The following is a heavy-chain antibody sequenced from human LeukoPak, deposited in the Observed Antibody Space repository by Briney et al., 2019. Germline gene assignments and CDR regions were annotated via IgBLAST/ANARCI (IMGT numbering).Heavy chain of an antibody. D-gene: IGHD3-16*01. CDR3: AKDRWGSRTAAFDY. J-gene: IGHJ4*02. CDR2: IKQDGSEK. CDR1: GFTFSSYW. V-gene: IGHV3-7*03. Sequence: GGSLRLSCAASGFTFSSYWMSWVRQAPGRGLEWVGNIKQDGSEKYYVDSVKGRFTISRDNAKNSLYLQMNSLRAEDTAVYYCAKDRWGSRTAAFDYWGQGTLVTVSS.